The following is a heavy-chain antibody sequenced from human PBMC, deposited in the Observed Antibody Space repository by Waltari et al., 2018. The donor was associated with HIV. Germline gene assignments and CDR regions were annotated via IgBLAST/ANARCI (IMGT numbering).Heavy chain of an antibody. D-gene: IGHD2-2*01. Sequence: QVQLVQSGAEVKKPGSSVKVSCKASGGTFSSYAIRWVRRAPGPGLEWMGGIIPIFGTANYAQKFQGRVTITADESTSTAYMELSSLRSEDTAVYYCARLVVVPAARYYYYGMDVWGQGTTVTVSS. J-gene: IGHJ6*02. V-gene: IGHV1-69*12. CDR1: GGTFSSYA. CDR2: IIPIFGTA. CDR3: ARLVVVPAARYYYYGMDV.